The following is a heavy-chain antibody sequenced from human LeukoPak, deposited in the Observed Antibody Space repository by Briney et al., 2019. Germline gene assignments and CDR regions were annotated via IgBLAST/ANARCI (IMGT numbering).Heavy chain of an antibody. Sequence: SETLSLTCTVSGGSISSGGYYWSWIRQHPGKGLEWIGYIYYSGSTNYNPSLKSRVTISVDTSKNQFSLKLSSVTAADTAVYYCARGPQLGSFDYWGQGTLVTVSS. CDR3: ARGPQLGSFDY. CDR2: IYYSGST. D-gene: IGHD7-27*01. J-gene: IGHJ4*02. CDR1: GGSISSGGYY. V-gene: IGHV4-31*03.